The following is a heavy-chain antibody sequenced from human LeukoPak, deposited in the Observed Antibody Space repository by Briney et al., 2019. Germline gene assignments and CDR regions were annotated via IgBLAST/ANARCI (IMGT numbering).Heavy chain of an antibody. V-gene: IGHV4-59*01. CDR2: IYYSGST. D-gene: IGHD6-13*01. CDR1: GGSISSYY. J-gene: IGHJ6*03. CDR3: ARTTEAHSWRTRYYDYYMDV. Sequence: PSETLSLTCTVSGGSISSYYWSWIRQPPGRGLEWIGYIYYSGSTNYNPSLKSRVTISVDTSKNQFSLKLSSVTAADTAVYYCARTTEAHSWRTRYYDYYMDVWGKGTTVTVSS.